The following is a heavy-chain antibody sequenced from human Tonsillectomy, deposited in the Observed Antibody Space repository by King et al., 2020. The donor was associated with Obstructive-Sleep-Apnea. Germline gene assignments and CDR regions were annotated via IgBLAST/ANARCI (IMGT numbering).Heavy chain of an antibody. V-gene: IGHV3-64*07. J-gene: IGHJ4*02. D-gene: IGHD5-24*01. CDR1: GFSFGDYA. CDR2: ITSHGGST. Sequence: VQLVESGGGLVRPGGSLRLSCAASGFSFGDYAMHWVRQTPGKGPESVSAITSHGGSTYYADAVKGRFIISRDNSKNTLYLQMGSLRVEDMAVYYCAGGQMATIHGLTQYWGQGTLVTVSS. CDR3: AGGQMATIHGLTQY.